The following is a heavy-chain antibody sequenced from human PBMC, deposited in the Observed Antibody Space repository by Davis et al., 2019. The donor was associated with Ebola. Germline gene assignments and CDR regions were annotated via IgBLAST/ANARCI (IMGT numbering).Heavy chain of an antibody. V-gene: IGHV1-8*01. Sequence: ASVKVSCKASGYTFTSYDINWVRQATGQGLEWMGWMNPNSGNTGYAQKFQGRVTMTRNTSISTAYMELSSLRSEGTAVYYCARGVLLWFTELLSGPGWFDPWGQGTLVTVSS. CDR1: GYTFTSYD. J-gene: IGHJ5*02. D-gene: IGHD3-10*01. CDR3: ARGVLLWFTELLSGPGWFDP. CDR2: MNPNSGNT.